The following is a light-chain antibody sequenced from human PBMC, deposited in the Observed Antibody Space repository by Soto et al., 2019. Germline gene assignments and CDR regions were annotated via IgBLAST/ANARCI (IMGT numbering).Light chain of an antibody. J-gene: IGLJ1*01. CDR3: SSYTDISTYV. V-gene: IGLV2-14*01. CDR1: SSDVGAFGY. Sequence: QSALTQPASVSGSPGQSITISCTGTSSDVGAFGYVSWYQQHPGKAPKVIIYEVNVRPSGVSARFSGSKSVNTASLTISGLQAEDEAGYYCSSYTDISTYVFGTGTKLTVL. CDR2: EVN.